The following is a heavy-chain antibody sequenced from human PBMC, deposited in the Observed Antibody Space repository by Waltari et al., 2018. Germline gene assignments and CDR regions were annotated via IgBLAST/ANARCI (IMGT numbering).Heavy chain of an antibody. CDR1: GYTLTELS. CDR3: ATGYCSGGSCPPVGYYYGMDV. J-gene: IGHJ6*02. Sequence: QVQLVQSGAEVKKPGASVKVSCKVSGYTLTELSMQWVRQAPGKGLEWMGGFDPEDGETIYAQKFQGRVTMTEDTSTDTSYMELSSLRSEDTAVYYCATGYCSGGSCPPVGYYYGMDVWGQGTTVTVSS. CDR2: FDPEDGET. V-gene: IGHV1-24*01. D-gene: IGHD2-15*01.